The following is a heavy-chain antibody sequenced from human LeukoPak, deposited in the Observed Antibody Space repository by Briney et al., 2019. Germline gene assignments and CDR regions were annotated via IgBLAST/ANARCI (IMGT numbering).Heavy chain of an antibody. J-gene: IGHJ4*02. D-gene: IGHD5-18*01. CDR1: GYTFSTYY. Sequence: SVKVSCKASGYTFSTYYLHWVRQAPAEGLEWMGRIIPILGIANYAQKFQGRVTITADKSTSTAYMELSSLRSEDTAVYYCARVDTAMVIDYWGQGTLVTVSS. V-gene: IGHV1-69*02. CDR3: ARVDTAMVIDY. CDR2: IIPILGIA.